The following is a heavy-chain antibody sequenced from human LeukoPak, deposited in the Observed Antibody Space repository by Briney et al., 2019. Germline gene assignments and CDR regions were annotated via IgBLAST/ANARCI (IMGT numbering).Heavy chain of an antibody. CDR3: ARAQAPNYDFWSGYYKGDWFDP. J-gene: IGHJ5*02. CDR2: ISAYNGNT. D-gene: IGHD3-3*01. V-gene: IGHV1-18*01. CDR1: GYTFTSYG. Sequence: ASVKVSCKASGYTFTSYGISWVRQAPGQGLEWMGWISAYNGNTNYAQKFQGRVTMTRDTSISTAYMELSRLRSDDTAVYYCARAQAPNYDFWSGYYKGDWFDPWGQGTLVTVSS.